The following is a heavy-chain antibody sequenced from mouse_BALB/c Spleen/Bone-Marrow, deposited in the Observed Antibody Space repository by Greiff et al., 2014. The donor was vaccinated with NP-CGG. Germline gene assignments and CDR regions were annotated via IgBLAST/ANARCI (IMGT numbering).Heavy chain of an antibody. CDR2: INPSSGHT. D-gene: IGHD4-1*01. J-gene: IGHJ3*01. V-gene: IGHV1-4*01. Sequence: QVQLQQSGAELARPGASVKMSCKASGYTFTSYTMYWVKQRPGQGLEWIGYINPSSGHTNYNQKFKDKATLTADKSSSTAYMQLCSLTSEDSAVYYCALANWDIGGPFAYWGQGTLVTVSA. CDR3: ALANWDIGGPFAY. CDR1: GYTFTSYT.